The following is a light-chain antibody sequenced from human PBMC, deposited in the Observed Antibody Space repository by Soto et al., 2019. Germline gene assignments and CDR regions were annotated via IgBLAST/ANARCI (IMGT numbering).Light chain of an antibody. V-gene: IGLV2-14*01. CDR3: NSYTNNNTFV. Sequence: QSALTQPASVSGSPGQSITISCTGTSSDVGGYNYVSWFQQHPGKAPKLMIYEVSNRPSGVSNRFSGSRSGNTVSLTISGLQSEDEAEYYCNSYTNNNTFVFGTGTKVTVL. J-gene: IGLJ1*01. CDR2: EVS. CDR1: SSDVGGYNY.